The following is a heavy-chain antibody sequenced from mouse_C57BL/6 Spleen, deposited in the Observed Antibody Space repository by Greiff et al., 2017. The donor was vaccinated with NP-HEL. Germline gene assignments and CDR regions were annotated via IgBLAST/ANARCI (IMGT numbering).Heavy chain of an antibody. V-gene: IGHV1-15*01. J-gene: IGHJ2*01. CDR2: IDPETGGT. D-gene: IGHD1-1*01. CDR1: GYTFTDYE. Sequence: QVHVKQSGAELVRPGASVTLSCKASGYTFTDYEMHWVKQTPVHGLEWIGAIDPETGGTAYNQKFKGKAILTADKSSSTAYMELRSLTSEDSAVYYCTPITTVVADYWGQGTTLTVSS. CDR3: TPITTVVADY.